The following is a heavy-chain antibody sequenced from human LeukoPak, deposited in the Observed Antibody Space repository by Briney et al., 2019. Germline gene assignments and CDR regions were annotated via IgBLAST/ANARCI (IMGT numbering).Heavy chain of an antibody. Sequence: PSETLSLTCAVYGGSFSGYYWSWIRQPPGKGLEWIGEINHSGSTNYNPSLKSRVTISVDTSKNQFSLKLSSVTAADTAVYYCARGNYYDSSGPIDYWGQGTLVTVSS. D-gene: IGHD3-22*01. CDR3: ARGNYYDSSGPIDY. CDR1: GGSFSGYY. J-gene: IGHJ4*02. V-gene: IGHV4-34*01. CDR2: INHSGST.